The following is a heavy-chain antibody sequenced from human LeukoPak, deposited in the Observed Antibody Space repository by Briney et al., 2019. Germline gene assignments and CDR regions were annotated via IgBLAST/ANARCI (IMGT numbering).Heavy chain of an antibody. CDR1: GFTFSSYW. D-gene: IGHD1-26*01. CDR2: INSDGSST. V-gene: IGHV3-74*01. Sequence: GGSLRLSCAASGFTFSSYWMHWVRHAPGKGLVWVSRINSDGSSTSYADSVKGRFTISRDNAKNTLYLQMNSLRAKDTAVYYCARAMGATTFDYWGQGTLVTVSS. CDR3: ARAMGATTFDY. J-gene: IGHJ4*02.